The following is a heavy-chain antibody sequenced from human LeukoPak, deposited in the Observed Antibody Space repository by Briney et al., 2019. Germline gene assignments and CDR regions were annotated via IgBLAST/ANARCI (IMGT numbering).Heavy chain of an antibody. CDR3: ARDRGYCSGNSCLLFDC. CDR1: GYTFTGYY. V-gene: IGHV1-2*02. Sequence: ASVKVSCKASGYTFTGYYMHWVRQAPGQGLEWMGWINPNSGATNYAQKFQGRVTMTRDTSITTAYMEVSRLTSDDTAVYYCARDRGYCSGNSCLLFDCWGQGTLVTVSS. J-gene: IGHJ4*02. D-gene: IGHD2-15*01. CDR2: INPNSGAT.